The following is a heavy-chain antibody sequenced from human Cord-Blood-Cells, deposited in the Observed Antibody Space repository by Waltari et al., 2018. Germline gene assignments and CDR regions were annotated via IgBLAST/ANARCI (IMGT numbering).Heavy chain of an antibody. V-gene: IGHV3-21*01. CDR3: ARGGSSSFDY. D-gene: IGHD6-6*01. J-gene: IGHJ4*02. CDR1: GHTSIAHT. CDR2: ISSSSSYI. Sequence: EVQLVEPGGGLVKPGGSLRLPRAPPGHTSIAHTLNWLRQAPGKGLEWVSSISSSSSYIYYADSVKGRFTISRDNAKNSLYLQMNSLRAEDTAVYYCARGGSSSFDYWGQGTLVTVSS.